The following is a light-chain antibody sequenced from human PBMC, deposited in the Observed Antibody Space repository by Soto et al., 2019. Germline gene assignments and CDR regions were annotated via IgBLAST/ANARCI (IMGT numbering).Light chain of an antibody. CDR3: QQYNTYST. CDR1: QSISRW. V-gene: IGKV1-5*01. CDR2: DAS. Sequence: DIQMTQSPSSLSASLGDRVTITCRASQSISRWLAWYQQKPGKAPQALIYDASSLKSGVPSRFSGNGSGTEFTLTISSLQPDDFATYYCQQYNTYSTFGQGTRLEIK. J-gene: IGKJ5*01.